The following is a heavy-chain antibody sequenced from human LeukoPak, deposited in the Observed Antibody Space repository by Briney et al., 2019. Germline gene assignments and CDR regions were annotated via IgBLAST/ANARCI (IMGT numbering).Heavy chain of an antibody. V-gene: IGHV4-38-2*02. J-gene: IGHJ4*02. D-gene: IGHD4-17*01. Sequence: PSETLSLTCTVSGYSISSGYYWGCIRQPPGKGLEWIGSIYHSGSTYYNPSLRSRVTISVDTSKNQFSLNLSSVTAADTAVYYCASNTHHGDYVSFFDYWGQGTLVTVSS. CDR3: ASNTHHGDYVSFFDY. CDR2: IYHSGST. CDR1: GYSISSGYY.